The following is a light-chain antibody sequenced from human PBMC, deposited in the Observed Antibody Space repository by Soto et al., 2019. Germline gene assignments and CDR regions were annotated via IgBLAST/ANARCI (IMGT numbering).Light chain of an antibody. CDR1: SSNIGAGHA. CDR2: GDT. Sequence: QSVLTQPPSVSGAPWQRVTISCTGTSSNIGAGHAVHWYRQFPGAAPKLLIYGDTHRPSGVPDRFSGSKSGTSASLAITGLQAEDEADYYCQSYDSSLSGWVFGGGTKLTVL. J-gene: IGLJ3*02. V-gene: IGLV1-40*01. CDR3: QSYDSSLSGWV.